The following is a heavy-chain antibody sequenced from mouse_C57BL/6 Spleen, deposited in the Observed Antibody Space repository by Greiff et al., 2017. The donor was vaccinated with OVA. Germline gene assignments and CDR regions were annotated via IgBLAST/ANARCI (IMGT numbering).Heavy chain of an antibody. D-gene: IGHD2-3*01. Sequence: EVQLVESEGGLVQPGSSMKLSCTASGFTFSDYYMAWVRQVPEQGLEWVATINHDGSSTYYLDSFKSRFIISRDNAKNILYLQMSSLKSEDKDTYYCARDGDDYYICFDYWGQGTTLTVSS. J-gene: IGHJ2*01. CDR1: GFTFSDYY. V-gene: IGHV5-16*01. CDR3: ARDGDDYYICFDY. CDR2: INHDGSST.